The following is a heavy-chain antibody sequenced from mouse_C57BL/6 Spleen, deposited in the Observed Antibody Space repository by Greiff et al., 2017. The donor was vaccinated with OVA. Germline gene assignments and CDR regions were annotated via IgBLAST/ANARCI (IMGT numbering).Heavy chain of an antibody. J-gene: IGHJ1*03. CDR1: GYTFTDYN. CDR2: INPNNGGT. Sequence: VQLQQSGPELVKPGASVKIPCKASGYTFTDYNMDWVKQSHGKSLEWIGDINPNNGGTIYNQKFKGKATLTVDKSSSTAYMELRSLTSEDTAVYYCARPLSVVADWYFDVWGTGTTVTVSS. D-gene: IGHD1-1*01. CDR3: ARPLSVVADWYFDV. V-gene: IGHV1-18*01.